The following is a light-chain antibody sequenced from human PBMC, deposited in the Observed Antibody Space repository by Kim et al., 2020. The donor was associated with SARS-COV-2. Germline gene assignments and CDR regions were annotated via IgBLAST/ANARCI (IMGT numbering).Light chain of an antibody. CDR3: QAWDSSKVV. J-gene: IGLJ2*01. CDR2: QDD. V-gene: IGLV3-1*01. CDR1: KLGDKY. Sequence: VSPGQAALRTCSGDKLGDKYTSWYHQKSGQSPVVVIYQDDKRPSGIPERFSGSKSGNTVTLTISGTQAMDEGDYYCQAWDSSKVVFGGGTQLTVL.